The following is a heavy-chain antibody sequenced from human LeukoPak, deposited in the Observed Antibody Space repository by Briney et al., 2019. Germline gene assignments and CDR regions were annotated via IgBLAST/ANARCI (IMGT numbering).Heavy chain of an antibody. CDR2: ISSSSGTI. CDR3: ARCRNLIDS. CDR1: GFTFNTYS. V-gene: IGHV3-48*04. D-gene: IGHD1-14*01. J-gene: IGHJ4*02. Sequence: GGSLRLSCVASGFTFNTYSMNWFRQAPGKGLEWISYISSSSGTIYYSDSVKGRFTISRDNAKNSLYLQEHHLRAEDTAVFYCARCRNLIDSWGQGTLVIVSS.